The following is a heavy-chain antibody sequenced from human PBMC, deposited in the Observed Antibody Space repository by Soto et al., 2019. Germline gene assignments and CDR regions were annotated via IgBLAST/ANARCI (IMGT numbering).Heavy chain of an antibody. CDR1: GGSISSGGYY. V-gene: IGHV4-31*03. J-gene: IGHJ4*02. Sequence: QVQLQESGPGLVKPSQTLSLTCTVSGGSISSGGYYWSWIRQHPGKGLEWIGYIYYSGSTYYNPSLKSRVTISVDTSKNQFSLKLSSVTAADTAVYYCARDPKYCSSTSCYAGHFDYWGQGTLVTVSS. CDR3: ARDPKYCSSTSCYAGHFDY. D-gene: IGHD2-2*01. CDR2: IYYSGST.